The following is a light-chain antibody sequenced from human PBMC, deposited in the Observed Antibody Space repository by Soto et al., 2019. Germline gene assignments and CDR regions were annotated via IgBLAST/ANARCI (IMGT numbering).Light chain of an antibody. CDR3: QQHNSYPWT. CDR2: KAS. J-gene: IGKJ1*01. CDR1: QSIGRW. V-gene: IGKV1-5*03. Sequence: DIQMTQSPSTLSAFVGDRVTITCRASQSIGRWLAWYQQKPGKAPNLLIYKASSLESGVPSRFSGSGSGTEFTLTISSLQPDDFATYYCQQHNSYPWTFGQGTKVDIK.